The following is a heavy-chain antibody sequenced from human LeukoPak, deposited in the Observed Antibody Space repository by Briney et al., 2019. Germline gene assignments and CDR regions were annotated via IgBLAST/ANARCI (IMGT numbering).Heavy chain of an antibody. D-gene: IGHD6-13*01. J-gene: IGHJ6*02. Sequence: GGSLRLSCAASRFNFSSYSMNWVRQAPGKGLEWGSSISCSSSYIYYADSVKGRFTISRDNAKNSLYLQMNSLRAEDTAVYYCARDPTSSSWFYYYYGMDVWGQGTTVTVSS. CDR3: ARDPTSSSWFYYYYGMDV. V-gene: IGHV3-21*01. CDR1: RFNFSSYS. CDR2: ISCSSSYI.